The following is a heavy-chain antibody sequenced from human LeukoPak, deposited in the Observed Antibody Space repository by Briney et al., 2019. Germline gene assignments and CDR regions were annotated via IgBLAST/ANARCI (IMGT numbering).Heavy chain of an antibody. CDR1: GFTFTSYA. J-gene: IGHJ6*02. Sequence: PGGSLRLSCAASGFTFTSYAMTWVRQAPGKGLAGVSSVGGNTYYADSVKGRFTISRDNSKNMLYLQMDRLRAGDTALYYCAKESGAGYGYGMDAWGQGTTVTGSS. V-gene: IGHV3-23*01. D-gene: IGHD5-18*01. CDR3: AKESGAGYGYGMDA. CDR2: VGGNT.